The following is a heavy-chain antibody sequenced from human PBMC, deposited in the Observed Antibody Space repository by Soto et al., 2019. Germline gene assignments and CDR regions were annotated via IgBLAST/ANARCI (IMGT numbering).Heavy chain of an antibody. J-gene: IGHJ5*02. Sequence: SVKVSCKASGYSFTGYYINWVRQAPGQGLEWMGWMNPNNGDAKYAPRFQGRVTMTRDTSTTTAYLELTRLRSDDTATFYCARARVAATRPWFDPWGQGTLVTVSS. V-gene: IGHV1-2*02. CDR3: ARARVAATRPWFDP. CDR2: MNPNNGDA. CDR1: GYSFTGYY. D-gene: IGHD2-15*01.